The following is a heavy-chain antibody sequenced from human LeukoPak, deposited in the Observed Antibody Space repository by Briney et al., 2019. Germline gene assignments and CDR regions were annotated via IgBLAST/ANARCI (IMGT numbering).Heavy chain of an antibody. J-gene: IGHJ4*02. CDR2: IRYDGSNK. D-gene: IGHD2-8*01. Sequence: GGSLRLSCAASGFTFSSYGMHWVRQAPGKGLEWVAFIRYDGSNKYYADSVKGRFTISRDNSKNTLYLQMNSLRAEDTAAYYCAKSNGAPHPREFDYWGQGTLVTISS. CDR3: AKSNGAPHPREFDY. CDR1: GFTFSSYG. V-gene: IGHV3-30*02.